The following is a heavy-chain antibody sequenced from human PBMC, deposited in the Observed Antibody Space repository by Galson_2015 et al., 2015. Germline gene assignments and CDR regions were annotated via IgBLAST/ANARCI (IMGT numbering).Heavy chain of an antibody. CDR3: AGFYGSGSHTWFDP. Sequence: ETLSLPCSVSGGSFSNYYWSWIRQPPGPGLEWLGHISNSGASNYNPSPQRLAPLSLDPSQNQFSLKLSSVAAADTAVYFCAGFYGSGSHTWFDPWGQGTLVTVSS. D-gene: IGHD3-10*01. CDR2: ISNSGAS. V-gene: IGHV4-4*08. J-gene: IGHJ5*02. CDR1: GGSFSNYY.